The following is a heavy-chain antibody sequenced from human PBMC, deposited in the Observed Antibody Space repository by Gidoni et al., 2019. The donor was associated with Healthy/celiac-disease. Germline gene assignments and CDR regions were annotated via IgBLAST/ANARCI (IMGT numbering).Heavy chain of an antibody. CDR1: GGSISSSSYY. D-gene: IGHD3-10*01. J-gene: IGHJ6*02. V-gene: IGHV4-39*01. Sequence: QLQLQESGPGLVKPSETLYLTCTVSGGSISSSSYYWGWIRQPPGKGLEWIGSIYYSGSTYYNPSLKSRVTISVDTSKNQFSLKLSSVTATDTAVYYCARHLYYYGSGSTYYYYGMDVWGQGTTVTVSS. CDR3: ARHLYYYGSGSTYYYYGMDV. CDR2: IYYSGST.